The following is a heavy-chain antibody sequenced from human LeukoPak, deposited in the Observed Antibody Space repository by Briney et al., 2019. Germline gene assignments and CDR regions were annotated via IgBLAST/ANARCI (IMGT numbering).Heavy chain of an antibody. D-gene: IGHD2-15*01. CDR3: AKVVGQRANYFHY. Sequence: GGSLRLSCAASGFTFNSFAMNWVRQAPGKGLEWVSGFSGSGDSTYYADSVKGRFTISRDNSKNTLYLQMDSLRAEDTAVYYCAKVVGQRANYFHYWGQGTLVTVSS. V-gene: IGHV3-23*01. CDR2: FSGSGDST. CDR1: GFTFNSFA. J-gene: IGHJ4*02.